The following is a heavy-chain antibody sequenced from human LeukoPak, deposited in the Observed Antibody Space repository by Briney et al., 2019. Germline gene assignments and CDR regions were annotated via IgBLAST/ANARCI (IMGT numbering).Heavy chain of an antibody. CDR2: ISWNSGSI. V-gene: IGHV3-9*01. D-gene: IGHD5-18*01. Sequence: PGRSLRLSCAASGFTFDDYAMHWVRQAPGKGLEWVSGISWNSGSIGYADSVKGRFTISRDNAKNSLYLQMNSLRAEDTALYYCAKDEAAMVTLINYWGQGTLVTVSS. CDR3: AKDEAAMVTLINY. CDR1: GFTFDDYA. J-gene: IGHJ4*02.